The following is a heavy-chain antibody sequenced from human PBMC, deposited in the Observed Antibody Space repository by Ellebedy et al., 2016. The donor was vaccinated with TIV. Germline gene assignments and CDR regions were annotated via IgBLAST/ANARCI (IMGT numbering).Heavy chain of an antibody. CDR1: GFTFSSYA. CDR3: ARAYYYYYMDV. J-gene: IGHJ6*03. V-gene: IGHV3-23*01. Sequence: GESLKISXAASGFTFSSYAMSWVRQAPGKGLEWVSAISGSGGSTYYADSVKGRFTISRDNSKNTLYLQMNSLRAEDTAVYYCARAYYYYYMDVWGKGTTVTVSS. CDR2: ISGSGGST.